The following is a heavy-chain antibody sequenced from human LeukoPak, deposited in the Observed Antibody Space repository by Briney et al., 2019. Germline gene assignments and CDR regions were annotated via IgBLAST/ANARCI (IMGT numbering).Heavy chain of an antibody. CDR1: GGSFSSYY. CDR3: ARATHYDFWSSYFGYGYILTYYFDY. D-gene: IGHD3-3*01. J-gene: IGHJ4*02. V-gene: IGHV4-34*01. Sequence: SETLSLTCAVYGGSFSSYYWSWIRQPPGKGLEWIGEINHSGSTTYKPSLKSRVTISVDTSKNQFSLKLSSVTAADTAVYYCARATHYDFWSSYFGYGYILTYYFDYWGQGTLVTVSS. CDR2: INHSGST.